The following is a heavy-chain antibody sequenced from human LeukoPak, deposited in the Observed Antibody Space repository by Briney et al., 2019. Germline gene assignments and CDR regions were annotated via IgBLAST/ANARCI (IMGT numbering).Heavy chain of an antibody. D-gene: IGHD3-16*02. V-gene: IGHV3-21*01. Sequence: GGSLRLSCAASGFTFSSYSMSWVRQAPGKGLEWVSSISSSSSYIYYADSVKGRFTISRDNAKNSLYLQMNSLRAEDTAVYYCARETETTYYDYVWGSYRYYYMDVWGKGTTVTISS. CDR1: GFTFSSYS. CDR2: ISSSSSYI. J-gene: IGHJ6*03. CDR3: ARETETTYYDYVWGSYRYYYMDV.